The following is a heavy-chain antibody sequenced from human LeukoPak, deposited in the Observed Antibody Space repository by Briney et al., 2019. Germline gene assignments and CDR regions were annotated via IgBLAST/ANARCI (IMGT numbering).Heavy chain of an antibody. CDR3: ARDPFRGYSYGRAFDY. Sequence: GRSLRLSCAASGFTFSSYAMHWVRQAPGKGLEWVAVISYDGSNKYYADSVKGRFTISRDNSKNTLYLQMNSLRAEDTAVYYCARDPFRGYSYGRAFDYWGQGTLVTVSS. CDR2: ISYDGSNK. D-gene: IGHD5-18*01. CDR1: GFTFSSYA. J-gene: IGHJ4*02. V-gene: IGHV3-30-3*01.